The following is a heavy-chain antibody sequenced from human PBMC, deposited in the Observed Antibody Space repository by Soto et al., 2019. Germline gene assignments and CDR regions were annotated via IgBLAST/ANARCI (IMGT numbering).Heavy chain of an antibody. CDR1: GGSVSSGSYY. D-gene: IGHD3-10*01. CDR2: IYYSGST. Sequence: SETLSLTCTVSGGSVSSGSYYWSWIRQPPGKGLEWIGYIYYSGSTNYNPSLKSRVTISIDTSKNQFSLKLSSVTAADTAVYSCARGVRGRKIFDYWGQGALVTVSS. V-gene: IGHV4-61*01. J-gene: IGHJ4*02. CDR3: ARGVRGRKIFDY.